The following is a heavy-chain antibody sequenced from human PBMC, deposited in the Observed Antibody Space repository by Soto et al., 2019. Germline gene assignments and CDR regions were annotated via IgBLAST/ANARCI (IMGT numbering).Heavy chain of an antibody. J-gene: IGHJ6*02. CDR3: ARDPRSNGYSYGPHYYYYGMDV. CDR2: IIPILGIA. Sequence: QVQLVQSGAEVKKPGSSVKVSCKASGGTFSSYTISWVRQAPGQGLEWMGRIIPILGIANYAQKFQGRVTLTADNTSRTAYMELSSLRSEDTAVYYCARDPRSNGYSYGPHYYYYGMDVWGQGTTVTVSS. D-gene: IGHD5-18*01. CDR1: GGTFSSYT. V-gene: IGHV1-69*08.